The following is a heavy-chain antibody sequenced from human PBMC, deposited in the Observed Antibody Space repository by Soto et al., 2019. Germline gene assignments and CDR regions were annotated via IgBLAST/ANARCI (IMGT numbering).Heavy chain of an antibody. CDR1: GFTFSYG. CDR2: ISYDSSNK. CDR3: AKLVIGYCSGNTCDDY. D-gene: IGHD2-15*01. V-gene: IGHV3-30*18. Sequence: VQLLESGGGLIQPGGSLRLSCAASGFTFSYGIHWLRQAPGKGLEWVAYISYDSSNKFYGDSVKGRFTISRDHSKNTQFLQMNRLRAEDTAVYYCAKLVIGYCSGNTCDDYWGQGTLVAVSS. J-gene: IGHJ4*02.